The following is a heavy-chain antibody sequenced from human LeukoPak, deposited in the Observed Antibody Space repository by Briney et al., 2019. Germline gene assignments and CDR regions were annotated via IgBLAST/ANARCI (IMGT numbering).Heavy chain of an antibody. CDR1: GFTFSDYY. Sequence: PGGSLRLSGAASGFTFSDYYMSWIRQAPGKGLGWVSYISSSGSTRYYADSVKGRFTISRDNAKNSLYLQINSLRAEDTAVYYGARDRTTMLDYWGQGTLVTVSS. CDR3: ARDRTTMLDY. J-gene: IGHJ4*02. D-gene: IGHD2-8*01. CDR2: ISSSGSTR. V-gene: IGHV3-11*01.